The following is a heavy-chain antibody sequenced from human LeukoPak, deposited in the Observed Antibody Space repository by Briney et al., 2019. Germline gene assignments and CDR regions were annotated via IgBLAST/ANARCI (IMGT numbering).Heavy chain of an antibody. J-gene: IGHJ4*02. V-gene: IGHV3-30*18. CDR3: AKGGYSYGYAFDY. CDR1: GFTFSSYG. Sequence: GGSLRLSCAASGFTFSSYGMHWVRQAPGKGLEWVAVISYDGSNKYYADSVKGRFTTSRDNSKNTLYLQMNSLRAEDTAVYYCAKGGYSYGYAFDYWGQGTLVTVSS. CDR2: ISYDGSNK. D-gene: IGHD5-18*01.